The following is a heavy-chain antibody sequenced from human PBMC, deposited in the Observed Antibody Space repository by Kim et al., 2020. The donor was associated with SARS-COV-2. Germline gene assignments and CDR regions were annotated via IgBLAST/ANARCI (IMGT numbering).Heavy chain of an antibody. V-gene: IGHV1-18*01. J-gene: IGHJ4*02. CDR3: ARLTDSWYELDY. D-gene: IGHD6-13*01. CDR1: GYTLNNNG. CDR2: ISSYNLQI. Sequence: ASVKVSCKASGYTLNNNGIIWVRQAPGQGLEWMGGISSYNLQIWYAQKFQGRLTMTSDTSTNTIYMQLNDLTSDDTAIYYCARLTDSWYELDYWGQGTLVTVSS.